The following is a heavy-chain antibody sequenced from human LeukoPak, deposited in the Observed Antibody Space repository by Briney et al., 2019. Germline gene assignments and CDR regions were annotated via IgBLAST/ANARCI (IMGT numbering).Heavy chain of an antibody. CDR1: GYSISSGYY. J-gene: IGHJ4*02. Sequence: PSETLSLTCTVSGYSISSGYYWGWIRQPPGKGLEWIGSIYHRGSTYYNPSLKSRVTISVDTSKNQFSLKLSSVTAADTAVYYCASGSGFVDYWGQGTLVTVSS. D-gene: IGHD3-22*01. V-gene: IGHV4-38-2*02. CDR2: IYHRGST. CDR3: ASGSGFVDY.